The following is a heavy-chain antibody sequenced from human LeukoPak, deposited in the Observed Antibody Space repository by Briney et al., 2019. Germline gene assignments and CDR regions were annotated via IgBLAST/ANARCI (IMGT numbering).Heavy chain of an antibody. D-gene: IGHD4-23*01. CDR3: ARVAMVVTLNPYDY. V-gene: IGHV1-18*04. J-gene: IGHJ4*02. Sequence: ASVKVSCKASGYTFTGYYMHWVRQAPGQGLEWMGWISAYNGNTNYAQKLQGRVTMTTDTSTSTAYTELRSLRSDDTAVYYCARVAMVVTLNPYDYWGQGTLVTVSS. CDR2: ISAYNGNT. CDR1: GYTFTGYY.